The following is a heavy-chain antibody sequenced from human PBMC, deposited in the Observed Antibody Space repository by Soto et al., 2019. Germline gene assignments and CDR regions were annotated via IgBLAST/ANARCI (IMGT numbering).Heavy chain of an antibody. Sequence: QVQLQQWGAGLLKPSETLSLTCAVYGGSFSGYYWSWIRQPPGKGLEWIGEINHSGSTNYNPSLKSRVTISVDTSKNQFSLKLSSVTAADTAVYYCASLIGGRYYYGMDVWGQGTTVTVSS. CDR2: INHSGST. J-gene: IGHJ6*02. D-gene: IGHD3-10*01. CDR1: GGSFSGYY. CDR3: ASLIGGRYYYGMDV. V-gene: IGHV4-34*01.